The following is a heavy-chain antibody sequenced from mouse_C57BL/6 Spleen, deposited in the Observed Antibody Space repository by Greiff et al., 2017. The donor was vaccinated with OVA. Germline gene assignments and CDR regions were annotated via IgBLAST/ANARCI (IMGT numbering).Heavy chain of an antibody. D-gene: IGHD2-3*01. V-gene: IGHV3-6*01. CDR1: GYSITSGYY. CDR3: AIDGYYDY. J-gene: IGHJ2*01. CDR2: ISYDGSN. Sequence: EVKLMESGPGLVKPSQSLSLTCSVTGYSITSGYYWNWIRQFPGNKLEWMGYISYDGSNNYNPSLKNRISITRDTSKNQFFLKLNSVTTEDTATYYCAIDGYYDYGGQGTTLTVSS.